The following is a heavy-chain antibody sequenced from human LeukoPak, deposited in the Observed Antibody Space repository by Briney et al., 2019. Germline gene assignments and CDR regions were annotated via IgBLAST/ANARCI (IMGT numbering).Heavy chain of an antibody. CDR3: ARHKVATMSYDY. D-gene: IGHD5-12*01. J-gene: IGHJ4*02. Sequence: SETLSLTCTVSGGSISSSSYYWGWIRQPPGKGLKWIGSIYYSGSTYYNPSLKSRVTISVDTSKNQFSLKLSSVTAADTAVYYCARHKVATMSYDYWGQGTLVTVSS. CDR1: GGSISSSSYY. CDR2: IYYSGST. V-gene: IGHV4-39*01.